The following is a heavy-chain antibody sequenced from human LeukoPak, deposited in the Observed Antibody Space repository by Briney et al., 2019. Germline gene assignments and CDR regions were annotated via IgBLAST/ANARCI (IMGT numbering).Heavy chain of an antibody. J-gene: IGHJ4*02. CDR1: GFTFSFSDYW. Sequence: GGSLRLSCVGSGFTFSFSDYWMTWVRQAPGKGLEWVANIKPDGGEKNYVDSVKGRFTISRDNAKNSLYLQMNSLRAEDTAVHYCARIYAGGYYDDWGQGTLVTVSS. CDR3: ARIYAGGYYDD. V-gene: IGHV3-7*01. D-gene: IGHD3-3*01. CDR2: IKPDGGEK.